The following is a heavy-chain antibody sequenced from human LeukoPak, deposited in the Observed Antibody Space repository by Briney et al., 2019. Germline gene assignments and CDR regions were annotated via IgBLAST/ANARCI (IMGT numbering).Heavy chain of an antibody. CDR3: ARDLSRDCGGDCEVGY. Sequence: ASVKVSCEASGYTFTSYGISWGRQAPGQGLEWMGWISAYNGNTNYAQKLQGRVTMTTDTSTSTAYMELRSLRSDDTAVYYCARDLSRDCGGDCEVGYWGQGTLVTVSS. V-gene: IGHV1-18*01. J-gene: IGHJ4*02. CDR2: ISAYNGNT. D-gene: IGHD2-21*02. CDR1: GYTFTSYG.